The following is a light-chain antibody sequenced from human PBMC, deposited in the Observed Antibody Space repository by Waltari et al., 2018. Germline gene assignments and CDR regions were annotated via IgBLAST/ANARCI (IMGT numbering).Light chain of an antibody. CDR3: SSYTSSSTHNYV. J-gene: IGLJ1*01. CDR2: GVS. V-gene: IGLV2-14*01. Sequence: QSALTQPASVSGSPGQSITISCTGTSSDVGGYNYVSWYQQHPGKAPKLMIYGVSNRPSVVSNRFSGSKSGNTASLTISGLQAEDEADYYCSSYTSSSTHNYVFGTGTKVTVL. CDR1: SSDVGGYNY.